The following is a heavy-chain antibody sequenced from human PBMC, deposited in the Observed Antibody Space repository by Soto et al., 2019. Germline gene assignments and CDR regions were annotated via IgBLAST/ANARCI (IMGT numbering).Heavy chain of an antibody. Sequence: SETLSLTCIVSGGSISSSSYYWGWIRQPPGKGLEWIGSIYYSGSTYYNPSLKSRVTISVDTSKNQFSLKLSSVTAADTAVFYSARHRARSWFDPWGQGTLVTVSS. D-gene: IGHD6-6*01. J-gene: IGHJ5*02. CDR1: GGSISSSSYY. CDR3: ARHRARSWFDP. CDR2: IYYSGST. V-gene: IGHV4-39*01.